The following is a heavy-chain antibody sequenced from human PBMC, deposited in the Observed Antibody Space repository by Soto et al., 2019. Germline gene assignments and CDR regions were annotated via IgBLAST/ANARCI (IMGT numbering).Heavy chain of an antibody. CDR1: GFTFSYYY. CDR3: ASMPMPSSSGWLDY. D-gene: IGHD6-19*01. Sequence: PGGSLRLSCAASGFTFSYYYMSWIRQAPGKGLEWVSYISSSSSYTNYADSVKGRFTISRDNAKNSLYLQMNSLRAEDTAVYYCASMPMPSSSGWLDYWGQGPLVTVSS. J-gene: IGHJ4*02. V-gene: IGHV3-11*06. CDR2: ISSSSSYT.